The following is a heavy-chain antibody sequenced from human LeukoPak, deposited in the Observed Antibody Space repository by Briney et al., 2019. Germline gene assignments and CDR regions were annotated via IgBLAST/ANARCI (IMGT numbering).Heavy chain of an antibody. CDR2: INHSGST. CDR1: GGSFSGYY. V-gene: IGHV4-34*01. D-gene: IGHD3-22*01. Sequence: ASETLSLTCAVYGGSFSGYYWSWIRQPPGKGLEWIGEINHSGSTNYNPSPKSRVTISVDTSKNQFSLKLSSVTAADTAVYYCARASYYYDSSGYLRRSSWFDPWGQGTLVTVSS. CDR3: ARASYYYDSSGYLRRSSWFDP. J-gene: IGHJ5*02.